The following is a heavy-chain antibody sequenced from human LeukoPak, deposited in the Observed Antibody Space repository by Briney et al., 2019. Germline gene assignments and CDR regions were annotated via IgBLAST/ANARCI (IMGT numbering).Heavy chain of an antibody. CDR1: GFTFSSTW. CDR2: MKQDGSET. CDR3: ARDKIVGATHFDY. V-gene: IGHV3-7*01. Sequence: GGSLRLSCAASGFTFSSTWMSWVRQAPGKGLEWVANMKQDGSETYYVDSVKGRFTISRDNAKNSLHLQMNSLRAEDTAVYYCARDKIVGATHFDYWGQGALVTVSS. J-gene: IGHJ4*02. D-gene: IGHD1-26*01.